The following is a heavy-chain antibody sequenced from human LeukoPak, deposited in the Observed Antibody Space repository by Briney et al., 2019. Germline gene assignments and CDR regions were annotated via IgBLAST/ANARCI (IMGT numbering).Heavy chain of an antibody. CDR3: ASKYYDSWVPDY. J-gene: IGHJ4*02. D-gene: IGHD3-22*01. V-gene: IGHV1-8*01. Sequence: ASVKVSCKASGYTFTSYDINWVRQATGQGLEWMGWMNPNSGNTGYAQKFQGRVTMTRDTSTSTVYMELSSLRSEDTAVYYCASKYYDSWVPDYWGQGTLVTVSS. CDR1: GYTFTSYD. CDR2: MNPNSGNT.